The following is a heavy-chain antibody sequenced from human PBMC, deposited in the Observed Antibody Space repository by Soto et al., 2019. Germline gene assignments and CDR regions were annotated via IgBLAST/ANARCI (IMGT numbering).Heavy chain of an antibody. CDR2: INPNSGDA. Sequence: ASVKVSCKTSGYTFTGYYIHWVRQAPGQGLEWMGWINPNSGDAKYAQKFQGRVAMTRDPSTAYMQLSTLSSDDTAVYYCARSLSTIGARPDYWGQGTLVTVSS. V-gene: IGHV1-2*02. CDR3: ARSLSTIGARPDY. D-gene: IGHD6-6*01. CDR1: GYTFTGYY. J-gene: IGHJ4*02.